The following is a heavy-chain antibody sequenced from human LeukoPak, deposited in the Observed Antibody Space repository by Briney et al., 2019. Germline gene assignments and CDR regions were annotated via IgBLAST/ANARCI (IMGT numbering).Heavy chain of an antibody. D-gene: IGHD1-26*01. CDR2: FDPEDGET. V-gene: IGHV1-24*01. CDR3: ATVGIKWELPGFDP. J-gene: IGHJ5*02. CDR1: GYTLTELS. Sequence: ASVTVSCKVSGYTLTELSMHWVRQAPGKGLEWMGGFDPEDGETIYAQKFQGRVTMTEDTSTDTAYMELSSLRSEDTAVYYCATVGIKWELPGFDPWGQGTLVTVSS.